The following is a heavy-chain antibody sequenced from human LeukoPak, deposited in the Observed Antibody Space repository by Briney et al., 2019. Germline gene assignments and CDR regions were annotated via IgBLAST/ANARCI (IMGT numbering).Heavy chain of an antibody. CDR1: GGSISSSNW. V-gene: IGHV4-4*02. CDR3: ASAGHDGIGYKVC. Sequence: PSGTLSLTCAVSGGSISSSNWWSWVRQPPGKGLEWIGEIYHSGSANYNPSLKSRVTISVDKSKNQFSLRLSSVTAAGTAVYYCASAGHDGIGYKVCWGQGTLVTVSS. D-gene: IGHD3-22*01. CDR2: IYHSGSA. J-gene: IGHJ4*02.